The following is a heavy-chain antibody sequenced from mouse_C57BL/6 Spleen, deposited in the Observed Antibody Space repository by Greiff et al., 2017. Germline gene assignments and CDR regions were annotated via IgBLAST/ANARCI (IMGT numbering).Heavy chain of an antibody. V-gene: IGHV14-4*01. CDR3: TASGSSDSDIDY. CDR1: GFNIKDDY. J-gene: IGHJ2*01. Sequence: VQLQQSGAELVRPGASVKMSCTASGFNIKDDYMHWVKQSPEQGLEWIGWIDPENGDTDYAQKFQGKATITADTASNTAYLQRSSLTSEDPAVYYITASGSSDSDIDYWGQGTALTVAS. D-gene: IGHD3-1*01. CDR2: IDPENGDT.